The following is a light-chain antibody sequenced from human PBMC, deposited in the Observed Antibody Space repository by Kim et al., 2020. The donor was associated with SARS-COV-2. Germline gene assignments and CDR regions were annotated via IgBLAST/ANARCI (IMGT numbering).Light chain of an antibody. CDR1: QSISSV. CDR2: AAS. CDR3: QQSYSTPRYT. J-gene: IGKJ2*01. Sequence: DIQMTQSPSSLSASVGDRVTITCRASQSISSVLNWYQQKPGKAPKLLIYAASSLQSGVPSKFSGSGSGTDFTHTISSLQPEGVATYYCQQSYSTPRYTLGQGTNLEI. V-gene: IGKV1-39*01.